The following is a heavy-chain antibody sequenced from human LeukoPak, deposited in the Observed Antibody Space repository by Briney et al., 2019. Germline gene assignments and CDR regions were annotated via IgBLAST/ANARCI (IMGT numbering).Heavy chain of an antibody. CDR3: ARDSRDSSGYYYLSDAFDI. J-gene: IGHJ3*02. D-gene: IGHD3-22*01. Sequence: SETLSLTCTVSGGSISSSSYYWGWIRQPPGKGLEWIGSIYYSGSTYYNPSLKSRVTISVDTSKNQFSLKLSSVTAADTAVYYCARDSRDSSGYYYLSDAFDIWGQGTMVTVSS. V-gene: IGHV4-39*07. CDR1: GGSISSSSYY. CDR2: IYYSGST.